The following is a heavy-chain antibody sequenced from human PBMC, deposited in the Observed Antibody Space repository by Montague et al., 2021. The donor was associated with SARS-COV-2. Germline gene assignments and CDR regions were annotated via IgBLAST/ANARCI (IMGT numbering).Heavy chain of an antibody. CDR1: DGSVISTYPH. Sequence: SETLSLTCTVSDGSVISTYPHWHWVRQSPGRGLEWIGGYLFHIDTADYNASLRSRVTISVDTSKNQFSLKLTSVAAADTAVYYCTRGIDSYKTEDWGQGIQGTVSS. J-gene: IGHJ4*02. CDR3: TRGIDSYKTED. V-gene: IGHV4-61*01. CDR2: LFHIDTA. D-gene: IGHD6-13*01.